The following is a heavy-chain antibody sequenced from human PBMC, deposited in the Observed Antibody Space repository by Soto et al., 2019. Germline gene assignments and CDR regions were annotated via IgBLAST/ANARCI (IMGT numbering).Heavy chain of an antibody. Sequence: EVQLAESGGGLAQPGGSLRLSCAASGFTLSGYAMDWVRQAPGKGLEYVSGISSNGVGTYYANSVQGRFTISSDNSKNTVYLQMGSLRPEDMAVYYCARRARPDFYYMAVWGKGTTVTVSS. D-gene: IGHD6-6*01. CDR1: GFTLSGYA. V-gene: IGHV3-64*01. CDR2: ISSNGVGT. CDR3: ARRARPDFYYMAV. J-gene: IGHJ6*03.